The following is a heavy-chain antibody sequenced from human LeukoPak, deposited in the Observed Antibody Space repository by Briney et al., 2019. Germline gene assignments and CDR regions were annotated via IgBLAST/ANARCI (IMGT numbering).Heavy chain of an antibody. CDR3: AKYRGSGSYYSDY. D-gene: IGHD1-26*01. CDR2: MNPNSGNA. V-gene: IGHV1-8*03. J-gene: IGHJ4*02. Sequence: ASVKVSCKASGYTFSSFDIHWVRQATGQGLEWMGWMNPNSGNAGYTQKFQGRLTITRNTSITTAYMELSSLRAEDTAVYYCAKYRGSGSYYSDYWGQGTLVTVSS. CDR1: GYTFSSFD.